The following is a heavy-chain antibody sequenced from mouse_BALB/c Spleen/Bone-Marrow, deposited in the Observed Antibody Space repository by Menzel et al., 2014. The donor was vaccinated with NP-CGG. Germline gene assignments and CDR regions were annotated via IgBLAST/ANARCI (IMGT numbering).Heavy chain of an antibody. V-gene: IGHV3-2*02. CDR2: ISYSGST. CDR3: ARSSSYDYDVGFAY. D-gene: IGHD2-4*01. CDR1: GYSIXRDYA. J-gene: IGHJ3*01. Sequence: EVQLVESGPGLVKPSQSLSLTCIVTGYSIXRDYAWNWIRQFPGNKLEWIGYISYSGSTTYNPSLESRISITRDTSKNQFFLQLNSVTTEDTATYYCARSSSYDYDVGFAYWGQGTLVTVSA.